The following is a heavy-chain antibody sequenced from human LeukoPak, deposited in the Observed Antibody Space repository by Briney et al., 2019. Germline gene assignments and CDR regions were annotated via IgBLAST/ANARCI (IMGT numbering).Heavy chain of an antibody. V-gene: IGHV4-59*12. Sequence: SETLSLTCTVSGGSISSYYWSWIRQPPGKGLEWIGYIYYSGSTNYNPSLKSRVTISVDTSKNQFSLKLSSVTAADTAVYYCAREGYCSSTSCSIFDLWGRGTLVTVSS. J-gene: IGHJ2*01. CDR2: IYYSGST. D-gene: IGHD2-2*01. CDR1: GGSISSYY. CDR3: AREGYCSSTSCSIFDL.